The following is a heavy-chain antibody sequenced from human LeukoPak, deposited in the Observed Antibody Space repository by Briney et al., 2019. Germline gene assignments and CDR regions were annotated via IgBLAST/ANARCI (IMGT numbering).Heavy chain of an antibody. CDR3: ARETLSTHAFDI. Sequence: SPSQTLSLTCTVSGGSSSSDVYYWTWIRQRPGNGLEWIGYISNSGSTHYSPSLRSRVTISVDTSKNHFSLKLSSVTAADTAVYYCARETLSTHAFDIWGQGTMVTVSS. V-gene: IGHV4-31*03. CDR1: GGSSSSDVYY. D-gene: IGHD2-2*01. J-gene: IGHJ3*02. CDR2: ISNSGST.